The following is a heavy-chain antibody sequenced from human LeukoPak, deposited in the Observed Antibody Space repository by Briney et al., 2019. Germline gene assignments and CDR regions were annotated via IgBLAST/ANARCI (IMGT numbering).Heavy chain of an antibody. D-gene: IGHD5/OR15-5a*01. Sequence: PGGSLRLSCTASGFTFRNHGMHWVRQAPGKGLEWVAVIWYDGSNKYYADSVKGRFTISRDNSENTLYLQMNSLRAEDTAIYYCVRDILSRHLDYWGQGTLVAVSS. V-gene: IGHV3-33*01. CDR3: VRDILSRHLDY. CDR1: GFTFRNHG. J-gene: IGHJ4*02. CDR2: IWYDGSNK.